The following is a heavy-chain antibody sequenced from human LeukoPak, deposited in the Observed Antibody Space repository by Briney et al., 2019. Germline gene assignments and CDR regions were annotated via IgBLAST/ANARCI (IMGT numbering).Heavy chain of an antibody. CDR1: GGSFSTYA. CDR3: ARGRYGWLPFDY. D-gene: IGHD3-16*01. CDR2: LIPVLGMS. J-gene: IGHJ4*02. V-gene: IGHV1-69*04. Sequence: GSSVKVSCKSSGGSFSTYAVNWVRQAPGQGLEWMGRLIPVLGMSHYAQGFQGRVTLTADRSTNTAYMELDRLTPDDTAVYFCARGRYGWLPFDYWGQGTLVTVSS.